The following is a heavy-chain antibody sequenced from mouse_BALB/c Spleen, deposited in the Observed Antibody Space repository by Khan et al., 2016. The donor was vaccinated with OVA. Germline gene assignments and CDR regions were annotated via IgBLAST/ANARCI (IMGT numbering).Heavy chain of an antibody. CDR2: IRSKSNNYAT. Sequence: EVQLVETGGGLVQPKGSLKLSCAASGFTFNINAMNWVRQAPGKGLEWVARIRSKSNNYATYYADSVKDRFTISRDDSQSMLYLQMNNLKTEDTAMDYCVRKRYDYDTRFAYWGQGTLVTGSA. CDR1: GFTFNINA. D-gene: IGHD2-4*01. J-gene: IGHJ3*01. V-gene: IGHV10S3*01. CDR3: VRKRYDYDTRFAY.